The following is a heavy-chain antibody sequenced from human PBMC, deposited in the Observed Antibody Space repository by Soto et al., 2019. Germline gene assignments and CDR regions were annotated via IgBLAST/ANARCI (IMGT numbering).Heavy chain of an antibody. CDR1: RFISSTSG. V-gene: IGHV3-30*18. CDR2: ISSDGSKK. CDR3: VKGLGVSRGYGDWGMEV. D-gene: IGHD5-12*01. J-gene: IGHJ6*02. Sequence: QVQLVESGGGVVQPGRSLRLSCAASRFISSTSGMHWVRQVPGKGLEWVAVISSDGSKKYYADSVKGRFTISRDKAKNTLYGEMNSLRGEDTAGYYCVKGLGVSRGYGDWGMEVWGHGTTVVVSS.